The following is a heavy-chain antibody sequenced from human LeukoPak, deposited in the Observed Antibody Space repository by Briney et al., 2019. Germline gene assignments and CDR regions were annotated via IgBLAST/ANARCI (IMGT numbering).Heavy chain of an antibody. J-gene: IGHJ4*02. CDR3: AKWGDNDVLTGYYVPDY. CDR1: GFTFSNYA. Sequence: GGSLRLSCAASGFTFSNYAMSWVRQAPGKRLEWVSAILGSGGSTYYADSVKRRFTVSRDNSKSTLYLQMNSLRAEDTALYYCAKWGDNDVLTGYYVPDYWGQGTLVTVSS. CDR2: ILGSGGST. D-gene: IGHD3-9*01. V-gene: IGHV3-23*01.